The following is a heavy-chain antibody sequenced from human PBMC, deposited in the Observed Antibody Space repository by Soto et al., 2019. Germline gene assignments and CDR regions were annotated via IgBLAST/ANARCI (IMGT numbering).Heavy chain of an antibody. D-gene: IGHD2-2*01. J-gene: IGHJ6*02. V-gene: IGHV6-1*01. CDR2: TYYRSKWYN. Sequence: SHTLSLTCAISGYSVSSNSAAWNLIRQSPSRGLEWLGRTYYRSKWYNDYAVSVKSRITINPDTSKNQFSLQLNSVTPEDTAVYYCARGWLSGYCSSTSCYHSDYYYYYGMDVWGQGTTVTVSS. CDR3: ARGWLSGYCSSTSCYHSDYYYYYGMDV. CDR1: GYSVSSNSAA.